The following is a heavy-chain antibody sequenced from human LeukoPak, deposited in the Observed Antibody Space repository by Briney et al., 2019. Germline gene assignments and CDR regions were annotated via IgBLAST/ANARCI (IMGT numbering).Heavy chain of an antibody. CDR2: ISSDGSST. D-gene: IGHD6-13*01. J-gene: IGHJ4*02. Sequence: GGSLRLSCAASGFTFSSYWMHWVRQAPGKGLVLVSRISSDGSSTTYADSVKGRFTISRDNAKNTLYLQMNSLRAEDTAVYYCGRGGKVEQLVLARWGQGSLVTVSS. CDR3: GRGGKVEQLVLAR. V-gene: IGHV3-74*01. CDR1: GFTFSSYW.